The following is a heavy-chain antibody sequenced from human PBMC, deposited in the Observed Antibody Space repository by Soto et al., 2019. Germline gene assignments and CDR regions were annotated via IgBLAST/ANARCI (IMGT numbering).Heavy chain of an antibody. CDR3: AKDTYYHDSSGYYIFDY. J-gene: IGHJ4*02. Sequence: PGGSLRPSCAASGLTFSSYRMHWVRQAPGKGPEWVAAISYDGSNKNYADSVKGRFTISRDNSKNTVYLQMNSLRAEDTAVYYCAKDTYYHDSSGYYIFDYWGQGTLVTVSS. V-gene: IGHV3-30*18. D-gene: IGHD3-22*01. CDR1: GLTFSSYR. CDR2: ISYDGSNK.